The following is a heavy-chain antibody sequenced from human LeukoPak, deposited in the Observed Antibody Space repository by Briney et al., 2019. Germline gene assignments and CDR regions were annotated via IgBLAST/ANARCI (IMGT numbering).Heavy chain of an antibody. Sequence: PGGSLRLSCEASGFTFSDYSLHWVRQAPDKGLEWVAAISPDGTTTYYADSVQGRFTISRDNSKNTLYLQMDSLRDEDTAVYYCVSRFDYWGQGTLVTVSS. CDR1: GFTFSDYS. CDR2: ISPDGTTT. V-gene: IGHV3-30*03. J-gene: IGHJ4*02. CDR3: VSRFDY.